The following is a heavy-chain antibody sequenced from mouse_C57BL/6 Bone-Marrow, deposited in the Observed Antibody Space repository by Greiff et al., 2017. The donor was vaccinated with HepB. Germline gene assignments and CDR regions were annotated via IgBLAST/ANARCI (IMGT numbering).Heavy chain of an antibody. Sequence: VKLQESGAELARPGASVKLSCKASGYTFTSYGIRWVKQRTGQGLEWIGEIYPRSGNTYYNEKFKGKATLTADKSSSTAYMELRSLTSEDSAVYFCYYYGSSYLDFDYWGQGTTLTVSS. J-gene: IGHJ2*01. CDR3: YYYGSSYLDFDY. CDR2: IYPRSGNT. V-gene: IGHV1-81*01. CDR1: GYTFTSYG. D-gene: IGHD1-1*01.